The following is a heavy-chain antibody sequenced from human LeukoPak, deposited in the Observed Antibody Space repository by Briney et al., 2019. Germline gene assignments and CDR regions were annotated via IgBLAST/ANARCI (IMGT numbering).Heavy chain of an antibody. CDR2: IYSGGST. D-gene: IGHD6-13*01. V-gene: IGHV3-53*01. Sequence: GGSLRLSCAASGFTFSNYSMNWVRQAPGKGLEWVSVIYSGGSTYYADSVKGRFTISRDNSKNTLYLQMNSLRAEDTAVYYCARDLGSRDYWGQGTLVTVSS. CDR1: GFTFSNYS. J-gene: IGHJ4*02. CDR3: ARDLGSRDY.